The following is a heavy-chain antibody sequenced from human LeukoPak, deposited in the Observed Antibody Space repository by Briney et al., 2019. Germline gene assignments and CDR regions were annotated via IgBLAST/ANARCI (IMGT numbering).Heavy chain of an antibody. D-gene: IGHD1-26*01. CDR3: ARQILGTTLYFDY. Sequence: PSETLSLTCSVSGGSMSSHYWSWIRLPPGKGLEWIGYIYYSGSTNYNPSLKSRVTISVDTSKNQFSLKLSSVTAADTAVYYCARQILGTTLYFDYWGQGTLVTVSS. CDR1: GGSMSSHY. CDR2: IYYSGST. V-gene: IGHV4-59*08. J-gene: IGHJ4*02.